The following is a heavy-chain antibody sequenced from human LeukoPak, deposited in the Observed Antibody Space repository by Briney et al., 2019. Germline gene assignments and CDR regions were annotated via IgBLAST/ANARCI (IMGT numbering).Heavy chain of an antibody. CDR2: INHSGST. CDR3: ARHLIVGSTTYYYYYYMDV. V-gene: IGHV4-34*01. D-gene: IGHD1-26*01. Sequence: SETLSLTCAVYGGSFSGYYWSWIRQPPGKGLEWIGEINHSGSTNYNPSLKSRVTISVDTSKNQFSLKLSSVTAADTAVYYCARHLIVGSTTYYYYYYMDVWGKGTTVTISS. J-gene: IGHJ6*03. CDR1: GGSFSGYY.